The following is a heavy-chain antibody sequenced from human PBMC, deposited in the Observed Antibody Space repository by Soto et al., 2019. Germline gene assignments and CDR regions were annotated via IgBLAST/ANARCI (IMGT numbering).Heavy chain of an antibody. V-gene: IGHV1-69*13. J-gene: IGHJ6*01. D-gene: IGHD5-12*01. Sequence: SVKVSYKSSAGCFSSQATSLGRKATGQGLEWMGGIIPIFGTANYAQKFQGRVTITADESTSTAYMELSSLRSEDTAVYYCARGRDRYSGYVGYHYGMDVWGQGTPVTVYS. CDR3: ARGRDRYSGYVGYHYGMDV. CDR1: AGCFSSQA. CDR2: IIPIFGTA.